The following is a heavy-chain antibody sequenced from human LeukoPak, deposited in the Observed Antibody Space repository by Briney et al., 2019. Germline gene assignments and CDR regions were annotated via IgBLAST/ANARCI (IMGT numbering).Heavy chain of an antibody. V-gene: IGHV4-34*01. CDR2: INHSGST. D-gene: IGHD6-13*01. J-gene: IGHJ4*02. CDR3: ARGRYSLDYFDY. CDR1: GGSFSGYY. Sequence: SETLSRTCAVYGGSFSGYYWSWIRQPPGKGLEWIGEINHSGSTNYNPSLKSRVTISVDTSKNQFSLKLSSVTAADTAVYYCARGRYSLDYFDYWGQGTLVTVSS.